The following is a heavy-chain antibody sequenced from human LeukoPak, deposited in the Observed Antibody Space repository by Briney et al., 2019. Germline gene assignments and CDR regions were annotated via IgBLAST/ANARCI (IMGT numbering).Heavy chain of an antibody. CDR1: GGSISSGSYY. V-gene: IGHV4-61*02. J-gene: IGHJ4*02. D-gene: IGHD6-19*01. CDR3: AREEAAVAGMLDY. Sequence: TSETLSLTCTVSGGSISSGSYYWSWIRQPAGKGLEWIGRIYTSGSTNYNPSLKSRVTISVDTSKNQFSLKLSSVTAADTAVYYCAREEAAVAGMLDYWGQGTLVTVSS. CDR2: IYTSGST.